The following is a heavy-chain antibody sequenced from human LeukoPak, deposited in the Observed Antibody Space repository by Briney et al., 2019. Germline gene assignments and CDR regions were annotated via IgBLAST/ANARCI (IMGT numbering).Heavy chain of an antibody. Sequence: GGSLRPSCAASGFTFSSYAMSWVRQAPGKGLEWVSAISGSGGSTYYADSVKGRFTISRDNSKNTLYLQMNSLRAEDTAVYYCAKDQYILTGNFDYWGQGTLVTVSS. V-gene: IGHV3-23*01. CDR3: AKDQYILTGNFDY. CDR1: GFTFSSYA. D-gene: IGHD3-9*01. J-gene: IGHJ4*02. CDR2: ISGSGGST.